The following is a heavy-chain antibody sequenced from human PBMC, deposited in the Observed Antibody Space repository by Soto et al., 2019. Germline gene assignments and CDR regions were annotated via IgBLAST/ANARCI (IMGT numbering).Heavy chain of an antibody. Sequence: GGSLRLSCEASGFTFTSYAMSWVRQAPGKGLEWVSATSGSGDTTYYADSVKGRFTISRDNSEKRLYLQMNSLRAEDTAVYYCAKMVHGGYVSYFDSWGQGTLVTVSS. CDR3: AKMVHGGYVSYFDS. CDR2: TSGSGDTT. J-gene: IGHJ4*02. CDR1: GFTFTSYA. D-gene: IGHD5-12*01. V-gene: IGHV3-23*01.